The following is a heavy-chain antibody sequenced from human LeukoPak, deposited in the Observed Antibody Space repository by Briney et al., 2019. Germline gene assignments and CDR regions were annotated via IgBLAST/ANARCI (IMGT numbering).Heavy chain of an antibody. J-gene: IGHJ4*02. CDR1: GGSISSGGYS. V-gene: IGHV4-31*03. D-gene: IGHD3-22*01. Sequence: PSQTLSLTCTVSGGSISSGGYSWSWIRQHPGQGLEWIGYIYYSGSTYYNPSLKSRVTISVDTSKNQFSLKLSSVTAADTAVYYCARGTVVITMIDYWGQGTLVTVSS. CDR2: IYYSGST. CDR3: ARGTVVITMIDY.